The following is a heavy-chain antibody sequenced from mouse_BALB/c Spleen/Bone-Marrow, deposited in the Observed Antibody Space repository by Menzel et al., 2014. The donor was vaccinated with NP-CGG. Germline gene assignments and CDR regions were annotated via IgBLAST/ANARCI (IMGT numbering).Heavy chain of an antibody. CDR3: ARVLRRSQDAMDY. D-gene: IGHD2-12*01. J-gene: IGHJ4*01. Sequence: VHLVESGPGLVAPSQSLSVTCTVSGFSLTNFGVHWVRQPPGRGLEWLGVIWAGGATDYHSALMSRLIISKDNSKSQVFLKMNSLQTDDTAMYYCARVLRRSQDAMDYWGQGTSVTVSS. CDR2: IWAGGAT. CDR1: GFSLTNFG. V-gene: IGHV2-9*02.